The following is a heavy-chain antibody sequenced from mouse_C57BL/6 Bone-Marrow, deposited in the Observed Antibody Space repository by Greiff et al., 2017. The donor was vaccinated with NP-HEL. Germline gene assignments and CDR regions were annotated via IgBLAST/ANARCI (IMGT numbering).Heavy chain of an antibody. J-gene: IGHJ1*03. CDR3: TTPFHWYFDV. CDR1: GFNIKDDY. Sequence: VQLQQSGAELVRPGASVKLSCTASGFNIKDDYMHWVKQRPEQGLEWIGWIDPENGDTEYASKFQGKATITADTSSNTAYLQLSGLTYEDTAVYYCTTPFHWYFDVWGTGTTVTVSS. CDR2: IDPENGDT. V-gene: IGHV14-4*01.